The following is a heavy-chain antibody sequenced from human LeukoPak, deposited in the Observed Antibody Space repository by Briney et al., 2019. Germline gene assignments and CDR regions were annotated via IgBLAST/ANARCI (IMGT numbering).Heavy chain of an antibody. D-gene: IGHD2-2*01. Sequence: ASVKVSCKASRGTFRNYAISWVRQAPGQRLEWMGRIIPIFGTANYAQKFQGRVTITADESTSTAYMELSSLRSEDTAVYYCARDLGYCSSTSCYALGYWGQGTLVTVSS. CDR2: IIPIFGTA. CDR1: RGTFRNYA. J-gene: IGHJ4*02. V-gene: IGHV1-69*13. CDR3: ARDLGYCSSTSCYALGY.